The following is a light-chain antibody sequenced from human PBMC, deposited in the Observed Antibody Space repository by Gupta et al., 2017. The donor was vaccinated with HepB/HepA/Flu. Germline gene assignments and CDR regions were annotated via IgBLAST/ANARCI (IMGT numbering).Light chain of an antibody. J-gene: IGKJ5*01. Sequence: AIQMTQSQSSLSATVGDRVTITCRASQGVRHDLGWSQQKPGKAPKLLIYAASSLQSGVPSRFSGSGSDTDFTLTISSLQPEDVATYFCLQDNNYPLTFGQGTRLDIK. V-gene: IGKV1-6*01. CDR2: AAS. CDR3: LQDNNYPLT. CDR1: QGVRHD.